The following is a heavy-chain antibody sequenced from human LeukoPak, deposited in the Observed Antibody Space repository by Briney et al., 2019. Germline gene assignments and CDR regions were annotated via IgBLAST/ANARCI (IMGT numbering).Heavy chain of an antibody. CDR3: ARDPLYSSSSSHWFDP. CDR2: IYYSGST. D-gene: IGHD6-13*01. V-gene: IGHV4-39*07. CDR1: GGSISSSSYY. J-gene: IGHJ5*02. Sequence: SETLSLTCTVSGGSISSSSYYWGWIRQPPGKGLGWIGSIYYSGSTYYNPSLKSRVTISVDTSKNQFSLKLSSVTAADTAVYYCARDPLYSSSSSHWFDPWGQGTLVTVSS.